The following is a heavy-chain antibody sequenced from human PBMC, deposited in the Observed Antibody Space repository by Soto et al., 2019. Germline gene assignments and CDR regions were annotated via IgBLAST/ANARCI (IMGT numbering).Heavy chain of an antibody. Sequence: SVKVSCKASGGTFSIYAISWVLQAPGQGLEWMGGIIPIFGTANYAQKFQGRVTITADESTSTAYMELSSLRSEDTAVYYCASGLVGATLSDAFDIWGQGTMVTVSS. CDR1: GGTFSIYA. CDR2: IIPIFGTA. D-gene: IGHD1-26*01. J-gene: IGHJ3*02. V-gene: IGHV1-69*13. CDR3: ASGLVGATLSDAFDI.